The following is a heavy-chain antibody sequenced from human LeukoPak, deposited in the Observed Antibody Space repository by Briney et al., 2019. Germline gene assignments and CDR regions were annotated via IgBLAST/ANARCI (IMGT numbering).Heavy chain of an antibody. Sequence: ASVTVSCTASGYTFTVYYMHWVRQAPGQGLEWMGWINPNSGGTNYAQKFQGRVTMTRDTSISTAYMELSRLRSDDTAVYYCAIIAAREKIDYWGQGTLVTVSS. CDR2: INPNSGGT. D-gene: IGHD6-6*01. CDR1: GYTFTVYY. V-gene: IGHV1-2*02. J-gene: IGHJ4*02. CDR3: AIIAAREKIDY.